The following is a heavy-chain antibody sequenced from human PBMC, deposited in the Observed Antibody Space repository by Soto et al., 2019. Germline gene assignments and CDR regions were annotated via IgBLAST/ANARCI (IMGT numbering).Heavy chain of an antibody. Sequence: PGGSLRLSCTASGFTFGDYAMSWFRQAPGKGLEWVGFIRSKAYGGTTEYAASVKGRFTISRDDSKSIAYLQMNSLKTEDTAVYYCTRETGYSSSWYMVYFDYWGQGTLVTVSS. CDR1: GFTFGDYA. J-gene: IGHJ4*02. CDR3: TRETGYSSSWYMVYFDY. CDR2: IRSKAYGGTT. V-gene: IGHV3-49*03. D-gene: IGHD6-13*01.